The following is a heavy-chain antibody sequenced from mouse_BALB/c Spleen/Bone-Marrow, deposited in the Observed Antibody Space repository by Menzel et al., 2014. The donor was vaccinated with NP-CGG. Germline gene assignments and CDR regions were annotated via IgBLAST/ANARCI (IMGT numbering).Heavy chain of an antibody. J-gene: IGHJ4*01. V-gene: IGHV1-4*01. CDR3: TIRYYAMDY. CDR1: GYTFTRYT. D-gene: IGHD1-1*01. CDR2: INPSSAYT. Sequence: QVQLQQSGAELARPGASVKMSCQASGYTFTRYTMHWEKQRPGQGLEWIGYINPSSAYTNYNQKFKDKATLTADKSSSTADMQLSSRTSEDSAVYYCTIRYYAMDYWGQGTSVAVSS.